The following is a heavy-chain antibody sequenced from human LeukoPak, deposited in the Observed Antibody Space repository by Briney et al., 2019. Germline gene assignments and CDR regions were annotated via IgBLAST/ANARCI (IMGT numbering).Heavy chain of an antibody. CDR2: INPDGGEE. J-gene: IGHJ4*02. CDR1: GFTFNAYY. CDR3: AIWGTDQNY. Sequence: GGSLRLSCAASGFTFNAYYMSWIRQAPGEGLEWVANINPDGGEERYVDSVKGRFVISRDNAKNSLYLQMNSLRAEDTAVYYCAIWGTDQNYWGQGTLVTVSS. D-gene: IGHD3-16*01. V-gene: IGHV3-7*02.